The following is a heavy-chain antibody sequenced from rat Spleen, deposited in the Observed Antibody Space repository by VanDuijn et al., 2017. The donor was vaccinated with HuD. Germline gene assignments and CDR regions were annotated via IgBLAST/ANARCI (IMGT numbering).Heavy chain of an antibody. CDR1: GFTFSDYG. D-gene: IGHD1-6*01. CDR3: ARRHYGYTDYFDY. J-gene: IGHJ1*01. Sequence: EVQLVESGGGLVQPGRSLKLSCAASGFTFSDYGMAWVRQGPTKGLEWVATISYGDRSGHSSTYYRDSVKGRFTISRDNAKSTLSLQMDSLRSEDTATYYCARRHYGYTDYFDYWGPGTMVTVSS. V-gene: IGHV5-29*01. CDR2: ISYGDRSGHSST.